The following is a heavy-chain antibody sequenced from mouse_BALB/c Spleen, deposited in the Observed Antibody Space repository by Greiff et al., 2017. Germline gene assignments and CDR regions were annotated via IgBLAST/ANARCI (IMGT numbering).Heavy chain of an antibody. Sequence: VQLQQSGAELVKPGASVKLSCTASGFNIKDNYMHWVKQRPEQGLEWIGRIDPANGNTKYDPKFQGKATITADTYSNTAYLQLSSLTSEDTAVYYSAPAGSYAMDYWGQGTSVTVSS. CDR2: IDPANGNT. J-gene: IGHJ4*01. CDR3: APAGSYAMDY. V-gene: IGHV14-3*02. D-gene: IGHD3-2*02. CDR1: GFNIKDNY.